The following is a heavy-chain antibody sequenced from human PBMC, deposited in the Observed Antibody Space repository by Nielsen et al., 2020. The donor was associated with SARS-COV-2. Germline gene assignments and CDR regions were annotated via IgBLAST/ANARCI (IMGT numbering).Heavy chain of an antibody. J-gene: IGHJ5*02. V-gene: IGHV3-9*01. Sequence: GGSLRLSCAASGFTFDDYAMHWVRQAPGKGLEWVSGISWNSGSIGYADSVKGRFTISRDNAKNSLYLQMNSLRAEDTALYYCAKDIEQWLLVDGYRRFDPRGQGTLVTVSS. CDR2: ISWNSGSI. D-gene: IGHD6-19*01. CDR3: AKDIEQWLLVDGYRRFDP. CDR1: GFTFDDYA.